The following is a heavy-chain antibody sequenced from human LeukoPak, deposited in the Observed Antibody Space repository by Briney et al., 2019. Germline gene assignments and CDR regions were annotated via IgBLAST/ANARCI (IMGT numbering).Heavy chain of an antibody. V-gene: IGHV3-11*01. J-gene: IGHJ6*03. CDR3: ARVVGRNYYYYYMDV. CDR2: ISSSGSTI. Sequence: GGSLRLSCAASGFTFSDYYMSWIRQAPGKGLEWVSYISSSGSTIYYADSVKGRFTISRDNAKNSLYLQMNSLRAEDTAVYYCARVVGRNYYYYYMDVWGKGTTVTVSS. CDR1: GFTFSDYY. D-gene: IGHD2-15*01.